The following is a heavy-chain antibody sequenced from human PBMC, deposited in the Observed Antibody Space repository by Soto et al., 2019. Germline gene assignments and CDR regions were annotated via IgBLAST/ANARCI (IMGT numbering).Heavy chain of an antibody. V-gene: IGHV3-11*01. CDR3: ARTARLVDY. CDR1: GFTFTDHY. CDR2: MSPSGSGI. J-gene: IGHJ4*02. Sequence: QVRLVESGGGLVKPGGSLRLSCVASGFTFTDHYMSWIRQAPGKGLEWIAYMSPSGSGISYADLAKGRFTISRDNARNTVYLQMNTLRAEDTAVYYCARTARLVDYWGQGTLVTVSS.